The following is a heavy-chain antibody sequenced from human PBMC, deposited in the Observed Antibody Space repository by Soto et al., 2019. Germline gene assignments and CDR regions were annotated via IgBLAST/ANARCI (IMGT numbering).Heavy chain of an antibody. J-gene: IGHJ5*02. D-gene: IGHD3-22*01. V-gene: IGHV3-30*18. CDR2: ISYDGSNK. Sequence: XVSLRLSCAASGFTFSSYGMHWVRQAPGKGLEWVAVISYDGSNKCYADSVKGRFTISRDNSKNTLYLQMNSLRAEDTAVYYCAKDNQYYYDSSGYYRKPRQNWFDPWGQGTLVTVSS. CDR1: GFTFSSYG. CDR3: AKDNQYYYDSSGYYRKPRQNWFDP.